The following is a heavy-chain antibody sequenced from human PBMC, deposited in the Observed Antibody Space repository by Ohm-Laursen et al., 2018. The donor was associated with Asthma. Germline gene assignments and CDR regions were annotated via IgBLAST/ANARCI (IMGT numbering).Heavy chain of an antibody. CDR1: GFTFSSYA. CDR2: ISSNGGST. D-gene: IGHD3-22*01. V-gene: IGHV3-64D*08. J-gene: IGHJ4*02. Sequence: GSLRLSCTASGFTFSSYAMHWVRQAPGKGLEYVSAISSNGGSTYYADSVKGRFTISRDNSKNTLYLQMSSLRAEDTAVYYCVKGDRITMIVGPGYWGQGTLVTVSS. CDR3: VKGDRITMIVGPGY.